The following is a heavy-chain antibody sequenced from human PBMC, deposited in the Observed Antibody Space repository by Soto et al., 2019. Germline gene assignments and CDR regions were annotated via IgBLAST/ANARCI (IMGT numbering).Heavy chain of an antibody. CDR1: GGSFSGYY. Sequence: QLQLQQWGAGLLKPSETLSLTCAVYGGSFSGYYWSWIRQPPGKGLEWIGEINHSGSTNYNPSLKSRVTISVDTSKNQFSLKLSSVTAADTAVYYCARGVNDFWSGLLRGGYYYYGMDVWGQGTTVTVSS. CDR2: INHSGST. J-gene: IGHJ6*02. D-gene: IGHD3-3*01. V-gene: IGHV4-34*01. CDR3: ARGVNDFWSGLLRGGYYYYGMDV.